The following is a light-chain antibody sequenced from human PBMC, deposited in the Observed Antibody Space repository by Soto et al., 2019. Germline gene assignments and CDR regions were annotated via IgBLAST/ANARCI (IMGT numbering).Light chain of an antibody. V-gene: IGLV2-14*01. Sequence: QSVLTQPASVSGSPGQSITISCTGTSSDVGGYNYVSWYQQHPGKAPKLMIYEVSNRPSGVSNRFSGSKSGHTASLTISGLQAEDEADYYCSSYTSSSTPYVFGTGTKVTVL. CDR3: SSYTSSSTPYV. CDR2: EVS. CDR1: SSDVGGYNY. J-gene: IGLJ1*01.